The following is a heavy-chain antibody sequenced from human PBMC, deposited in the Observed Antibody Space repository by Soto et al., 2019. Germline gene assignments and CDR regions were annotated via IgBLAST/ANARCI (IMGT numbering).Heavy chain of an antibody. V-gene: IGHV3-74*01. CDR1: GFIFSSDW. CDR2: INTVGSGT. CDR3: ARDRPGEQHYFDF. J-gene: IGHJ4*02. Sequence: EVQLVESGGGLVQPGGSLRLSCAASGFIFSSDWMHWVRQAPGGGLVWVSRINTVGSGTTYADSVKGRFTISRDNSKDTLYLQMNSLRAEDTAVYYCARDRPGEQHYFDFWGQGILVTVSS. D-gene: IGHD6-6*01.